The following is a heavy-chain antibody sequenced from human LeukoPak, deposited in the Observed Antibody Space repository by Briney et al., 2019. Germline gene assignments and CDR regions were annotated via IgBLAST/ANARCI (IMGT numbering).Heavy chain of an antibody. CDR3: ARVPRSYYYYYYMDV. V-gene: IGHV4-39*07. CDR1: GGSIRSNTYY. J-gene: IGHJ6*03. Sequence: SETLSLTCTVSGGSIRSNTYYWGWIRQPPGKGLEWIGTIYYSGSTYYNPSLKSRVTMSLDTSKNQFSLKVSSVTAADTAVYYCARVPRSYYYYYYMDVWGKGTTVTVSS. CDR2: IYYSGST.